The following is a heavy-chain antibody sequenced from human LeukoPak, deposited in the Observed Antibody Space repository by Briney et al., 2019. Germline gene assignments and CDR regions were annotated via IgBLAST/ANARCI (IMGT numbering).Heavy chain of an antibody. V-gene: IGHV4-34*01. CDR2: INHSGST. Sequence: PSETLSLTCAVYGGSFSGYYWSWIRQPPGKGLEWIGEINHSGSTNYNPSLKSRVTISIDTSKNQFSLSLSSVTAADTAVYYCARTCTGGSCYLAPWGQGTLVTVSS. J-gene: IGHJ5*02. CDR1: GGSFSGYY. D-gene: IGHD2-15*01. CDR3: ARTCTGGSCYLAP.